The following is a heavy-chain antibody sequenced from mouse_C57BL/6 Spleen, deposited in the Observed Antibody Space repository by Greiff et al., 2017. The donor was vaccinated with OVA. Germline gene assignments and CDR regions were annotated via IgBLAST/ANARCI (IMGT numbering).Heavy chain of an antibody. CDR2: ISYDGSN. V-gene: IGHV3-6*01. J-gene: IGHJ4*01. CDR3: AREGSYYAMDY. D-gene: IGHD1-1*02. CDR1: GYSITSGYY. Sequence: EVHLVESGPGLVKPSQSLSLTCSVTGYSITSGYYWNWIRQFPGNKLEWMGYISYDGSNNYNPSLKNRISITRDTSKNQLFLKLNSVTTEDTATYYCAREGSYYAMDYWGQGTSVTVSS.